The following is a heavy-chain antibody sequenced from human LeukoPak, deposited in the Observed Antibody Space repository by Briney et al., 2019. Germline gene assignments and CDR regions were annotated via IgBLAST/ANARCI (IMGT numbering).Heavy chain of an antibody. CDR1: GFTFSSYS. D-gene: IGHD1-14*01. J-gene: IGHJ6*03. Sequence: GGSLGLSCAASGFTFSSYSMNWVRQAPGKGLEWVSSISSSSSYIYYADSVKGRFTISRDNAKNSLYLQMNSLRAEDTALYYCARDSEEPYYYYMDVWGKGTTVTVSS. CDR2: ISSSSSYI. CDR3: ARDSEEPYYYYMDV. V-gene: IGHV3-21*04.